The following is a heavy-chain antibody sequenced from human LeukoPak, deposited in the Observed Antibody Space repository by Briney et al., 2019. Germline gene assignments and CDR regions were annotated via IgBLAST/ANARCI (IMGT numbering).Heavy chain of an antibody. CDR3: ARVSDYGDYKFDY. V-gene: IGHV4-59*01. J-gene: IGHJ4*02. CDR1: GGSISSYY. Sequence: PSETLSLTCTVSGGSISSYYWSWIRQPPGKGLEWIGYIYYSGNTNYNPSLKSRVTISVDTSKNQLSVKLSSVTAADTAVYYCARVSDYGDYKFDYWGQGTLVTVSS. CDR2: IYYSGNT. D-gene: IGHD4-17*01.